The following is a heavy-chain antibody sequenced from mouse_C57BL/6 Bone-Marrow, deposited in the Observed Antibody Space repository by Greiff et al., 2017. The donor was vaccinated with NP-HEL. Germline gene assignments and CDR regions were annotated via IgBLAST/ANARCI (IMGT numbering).Heavy chain of an antibody. V-gene: IGHV5-17*01. D-gene: IGHD1-1*01. Sequence: VQLKESGGGLVKPGGSLKLSCAASGFTFSDYGMHWVRQAPEKGLEWVAYISSGSSTIYYADTVKGRFTISRDNAKNTLFLQMTSLRSEDTAMYYCAGGTTVVPDYWGQGTTLIVSS. J-gene: IGHJ2*01. CDR3: AGGTTVVPDY. CDR2: ISSGSSTI. CDR1: GFTFSDYG.